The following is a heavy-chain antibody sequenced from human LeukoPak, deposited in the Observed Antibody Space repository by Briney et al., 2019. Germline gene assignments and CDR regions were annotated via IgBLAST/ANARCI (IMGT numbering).Heavy chain of an antibody. CDR2: ISSSSSYI. CDR3: ARATGSDAFDI. V-gene: IGHV3-21*01. Sequence: GGSLSLSCAASGFTFSSYSMNWVRQAPGKGLEWVSSISSSSSYIYYADSVKGRFTISRDNAKNSLYLQMNSLRAEDTAVYYCARATGSDAFDIWGQGTMVTVSS. J-gene: IGHJ3*02. D-gene: IGHD7-27*01. CDR1: GFTFSSYS.